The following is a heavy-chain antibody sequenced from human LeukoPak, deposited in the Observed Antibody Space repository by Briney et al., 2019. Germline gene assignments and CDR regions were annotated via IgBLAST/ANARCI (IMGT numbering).Heavy chain of an antibody. J-gene: IGHJ4*02. CDR3: AKGAAMARGYFDY. D-gene: IGHD5-18*01. Sequence: PGGSLRLSCAAFGFTFDDYAMHWVRQAPGKGLEWVSGISWNSGSIGYADSVKGRFTISRDNAKNSLYLQMNSLRAEDTALYYCAKGAAMARGYFDYWGQGTLVTVSS. V-gene: IGHV3-9*01. CDR2: ISWNSGSI. CDR1: GFTFDDYA.